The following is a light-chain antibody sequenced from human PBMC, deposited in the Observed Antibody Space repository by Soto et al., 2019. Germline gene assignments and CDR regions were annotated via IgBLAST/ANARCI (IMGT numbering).Light chain of an antibody. CDR1: QSVSSN. Sequence: EIVMTQSPATLSVSPGERATLSCRASQSVSSNLAWYQQKPGQAPRLLIYGASTRANGIPARFSGSGSGTEFTLTISSLHSEDFAVYYCQQCNNWPYTFGQGTKLEIK. CDR3: QQCNNWPYT. V-gene: IGKV3-15*01. J-gene: IGKJ2*01. CDR2: GAS.